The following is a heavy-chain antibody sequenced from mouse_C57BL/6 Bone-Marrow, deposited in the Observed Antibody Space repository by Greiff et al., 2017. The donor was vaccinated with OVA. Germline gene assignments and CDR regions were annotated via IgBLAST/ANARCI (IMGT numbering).Heavy chain of an antibody. V-gene: IGHV2-2*01. CDR1: GFSLTSYG. Sequence: QVQLQQSGPGLVQPSQSLSITCTVSGFSLTSYGVHWVRQSPGKGLEWLGVLWSGGSTDYNAAFISRLSISKDNSKSQVFFKMNSLQADDTAIYYCARNSLLAYAMDYWGQGTSVTVSS. CDR2: LWSGGST. D-gene: IGHD6-5*01. CDR3: ARNSLLAYAMDY. J-gene: IGHJ4*01.